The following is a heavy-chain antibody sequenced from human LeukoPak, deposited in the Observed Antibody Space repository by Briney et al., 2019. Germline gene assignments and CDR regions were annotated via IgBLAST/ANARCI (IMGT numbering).Heavy chain of an antibody. CDR3: ARVATRGAYFDY. D-gene: IGHD5-12*01. V-gene: IGHV3-48*03. CDR2: ISSSGSTI. J-gene: IGHJ4*02. Sequence: HPGGSLRLSCAASGFTFSSYEMNWVRQAPGKGLEWVSYISSSGSTIYYADSVKGRFTISRDNAKNSLYLQMNSLRAEDTAVYYCARVATRGAYFDYWGQGTLSPSPQ. CDR1: GFTFSSYE.